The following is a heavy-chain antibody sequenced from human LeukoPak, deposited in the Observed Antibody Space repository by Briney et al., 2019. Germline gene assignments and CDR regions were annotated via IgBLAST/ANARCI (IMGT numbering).Heavy chain of an antibody. CDR3: TRGLHDY. J-gene: IGHJ4*02. Sequence: GGSLRLSCAASACTISGYWKNWVRQAPGKGLEWVASMTEDGNNEFYVDSVKGRFTISGDNAKNSLYLQMNSLRADDTAVYYCTRGLHDYWGQGTLVTVS. CDR1: ACTISGYW. V-gene: IGHV3-7*01. D-gene: IGHD2-15*01. CDR2: MTEDGNNE.